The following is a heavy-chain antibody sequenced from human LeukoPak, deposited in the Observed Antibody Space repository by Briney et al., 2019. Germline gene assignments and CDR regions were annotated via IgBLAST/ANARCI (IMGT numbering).Heavy chain of an antibody. V-gene: IGHV3-23*01. CDR1: GFSVSSFG. J-gene: IGHJ4*02. CDR3: AQGFSSGWYPY. D-gene: IGHD6-19*01. CDR2: ISVNGETT. Sequence: GGSLRLSCAVSGFSVSSFGMSWVRQAPGKGLEWISAISVNGETTWYADSVRGRFIISRDSSKNTLYLQLSSLRAEDTAVYYCAQGFSSGWYPYWGQGSLVSVSS.